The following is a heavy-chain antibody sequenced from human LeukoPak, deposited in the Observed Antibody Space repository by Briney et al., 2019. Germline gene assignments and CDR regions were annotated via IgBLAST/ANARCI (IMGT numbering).Heavy chain of an antibody. Sequence: PSQTLSLTCTVSGGXISSGGFYWSWVRQHPGKGLEWIGFIFYSGSTYYNPSLKSRITISVDTSKNQFSLKLSSVTAADTAVYYCARVIRGSGSEYFQHWGQGALVIVSS. V-gene: IGHV4-31*03. J-gene: IGHJ1*01. CDR1: GGXISSGGFY. D-gene: IGHD3-10*01. CDR2: IFYSGST. CDR3: ARVIRGSGSEYFQH.